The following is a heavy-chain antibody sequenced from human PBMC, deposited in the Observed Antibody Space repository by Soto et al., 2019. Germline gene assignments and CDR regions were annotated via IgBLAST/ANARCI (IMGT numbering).Heavy chain of an antibody. V-gene: IGHV5-10-1*01. J-gene: IGHJ6*02. CDR2: IDPSDSYT. D-gene: IGHD3-10*01. CDR1: GYSFTSYW. CDR3: ARQGAGSGSYYTSGYYYYGMDV. Sequence: GESLKISCKGSGYSFTSYWISWVRQMPGKGLEWMGRIDPSDSYTNYSPSFQGHVTISADKSISTAYLQWSSLKASDTAMYYCARQGAGSGSYYTSGYYYYGMDVWGQGTTVTVSS.